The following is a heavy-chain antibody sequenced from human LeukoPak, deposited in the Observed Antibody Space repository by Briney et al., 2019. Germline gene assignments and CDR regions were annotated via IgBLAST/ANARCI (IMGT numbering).Heavy chain of an antibody. CDR2: ISYNGDGT. CDR1: GFSFSKFA. J-gene: IGHJ4*02. Sequence: GGSLRLSCAASGFSFSKFAMHWVRQAPGRGLESVSGISYNGDGTYYADSVKGRFTISRDNSKNTLYLQMNSLRAEDTAVYYCAKFRTTVTPSPFDYWGQGTLVTVPS. D-gene: IGHD4-17*01. CDR3: AKFRTTVTPSPFDY. V-gene: IGHV3-64*04.